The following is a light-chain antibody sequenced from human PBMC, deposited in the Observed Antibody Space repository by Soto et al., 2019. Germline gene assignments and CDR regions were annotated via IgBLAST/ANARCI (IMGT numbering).Light chain of an antibody. CDR2: DAS. CDR3: QQYDSFTN. CDR1: QSISAY. J-gene: IGKJ2*01. V-gene: IGKV1-5*01. Sequence: DIQMTQSPSTLSASVGDRVSITCRASQSISAYLAWYQQKPGKAPKVLVYDASTLESGVPSRFSGSGSGTEFTLTISSLQPDDYATYCCQQYDSFTNIGQGTRLEIK.